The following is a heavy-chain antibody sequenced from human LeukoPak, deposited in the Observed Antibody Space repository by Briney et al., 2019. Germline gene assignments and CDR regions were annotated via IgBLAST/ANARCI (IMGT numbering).Heavy chain of an antibody. J-gene: IGHJ3*02. V-gene: IGHV1-8*01. D-gene: IGHD1-26*01. CDR2: MNPNSGNT. Sequence: ASVKVSCTASGYTFTSYDINWVRQATGQGLEWMGWMNPNSGNTGYAQKFQGRVTMTRNTSISTAYMELSSLRSEDTAVYYCARGLSGSYYGAFDIWGQGTMVTVSS. CDR3: ARGLSGSYYGAFDI. CDR1: GYTFTSYD.